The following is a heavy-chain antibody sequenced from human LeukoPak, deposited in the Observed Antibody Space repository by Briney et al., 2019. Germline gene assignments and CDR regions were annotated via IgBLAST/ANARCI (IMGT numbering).Heavy chain of an antibody. V-gene: IGHV3-73*01. CDR2: IRSKANSYAT. CDR3: TRRIDYGITYAFDI. CDR1: GFTFNGSA. D-gene: IGHD4-17*01. Sequence: GGSLRLSCAASGFTFNGSAMHWVRQASGKGLEWVGRIRSKANSYATAYAASVKGRFTISRDDSKNTAYLQMNSLKTEDTAVYYCTRRIDYGITYAFDIWGQGTMVTVSS. J-gene: IGHJ3*02.